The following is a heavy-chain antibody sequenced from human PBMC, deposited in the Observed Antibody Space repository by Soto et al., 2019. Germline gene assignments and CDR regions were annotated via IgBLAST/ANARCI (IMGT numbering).Heavy chain of an antibody. CDR2: ISAYNGNT. CDR1: GYTFTSYG. V-gene: IGHV1-18*01. Sequence: QVQLVQSGAEVKKPGASVKVSCKASGYTFTSYGISWVRQAPGQGLEWMGWISAYNGNTNYAQKLQGRVTMTSDTSTRIAYMELRSLGTDDPAVYYCARDAQGVFLHYWGQGTLVTVSS. CDR3: ARDAQGVFLHY. D-gene: IGHD3-16*01. J-gene: IGHJ4*02.